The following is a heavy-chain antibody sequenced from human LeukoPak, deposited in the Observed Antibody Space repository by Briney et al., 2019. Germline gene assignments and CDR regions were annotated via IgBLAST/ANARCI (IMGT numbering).Heavy chain of an antibody. V-gene: IGHV7-4-1*02. Sequence: GASVKVSCKASGYTFTSYAMNWVRQAPGQGLEWMGWINTNTGNPTYAQGFTGRFVFSLDTSVSTAYLQISSLKAEDTAVYYCARGGVGFRDGYNYRADYWGQGTPVTVSS. J-gene: IGHJ4*02. CDR1: GYTFTSYA. CDR3: ARGGVGFRDGYNYRADY. CDR2: INTNTGNP. D-gene: IGHD5-24*01.